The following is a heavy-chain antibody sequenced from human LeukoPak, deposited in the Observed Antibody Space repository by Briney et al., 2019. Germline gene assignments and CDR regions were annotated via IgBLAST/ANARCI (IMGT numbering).Heavy chain of an antibody. J-gene: IGHJ4*02. CDR2: IKEDGSVE. CDR3: VSGRGY. D-gene: IGHD2-15*01. Sequence: GGSLRLSCAASGFTFSSSWMNWARQAPVKGPEWVANIKEDGSVEQYVDSVKGRFIISRDIAKNSLSLQMNSLRTEDTGVYYCVSGRGYWGQGTLVTVSS. V-gene: IGHV3-7*01. CDR1: GFTFSSSW.